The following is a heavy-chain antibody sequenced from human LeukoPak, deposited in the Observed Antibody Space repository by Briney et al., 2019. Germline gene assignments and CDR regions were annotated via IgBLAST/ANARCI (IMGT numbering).Heavy chain of an antibody. CDR1: GFTFSSYS. D-gene: IGHD3-22*01. CDR3: ARGPIYDSSGYYFDY. J-gene: IGHJ4*02. V-gene: IGHV3-21*01. CDR2: ISSSSSYI. Sequence: GGSLRLSCAASGFTFSSYSMNWVRQAPGKGLEWVSSISSSSSYIYYADSVKGRFTISRDNAKNSLYLQVNSLRAEDTAVYYCARGPIYDSSGYYFDYWGQGTLVTVSS.